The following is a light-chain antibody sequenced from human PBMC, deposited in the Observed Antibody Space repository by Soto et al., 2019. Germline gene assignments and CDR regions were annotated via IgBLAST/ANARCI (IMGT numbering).Light chain of an antibody. J-gene: IGKJ2*01. Sequence: EIVMTQSPATLSVSPGERATLSCRASQTINNNLAWDQQKPGQAPRLLISGASTRAPDIPARFSGSGSGTELTLTISSLQSEDFAVYYCQHYHNWPPYSFGHGTKLQIK. CDR1: QTINNN. V-gene: IGKV3-15*01. CDR2: GAS. CDR3: QHYHNWPPYS.